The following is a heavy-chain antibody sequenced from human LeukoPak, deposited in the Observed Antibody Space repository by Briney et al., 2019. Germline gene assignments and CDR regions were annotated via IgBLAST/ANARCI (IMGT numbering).Heavy chain of an antibody. CDR3: ARDTTRYFDY. CDR1: GYTFTTYY. V-gene: IGHV1-46*01. J-gene: IGHJ4*02. D-gene: IGHD1-1*01. Sequence: ASVKVSCKASGYTFTTYYMHWVRQAPGQGLEWMGIINPSGGSTSYTQKFQGRVTMTRDTSTSIVYMEMSSLRSEDTAVYYCARDTTRYFDYWGQGTLVTVSS. CDR2: INPSGGST.